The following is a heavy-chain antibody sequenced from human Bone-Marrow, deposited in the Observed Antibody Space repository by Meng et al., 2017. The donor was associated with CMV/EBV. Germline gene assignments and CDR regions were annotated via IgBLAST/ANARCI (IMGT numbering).Heavy chain of an antibody. CDR1: GFTFSSYA. Sequence: GESLKISCAASGFTFSSYAMSWVRQAPGKGLEWVSAISGSGGSTYYADSVKGQFTISRDNSKNTLYLQMNSLRAEDTAVYYCASHKAQRVPVDVWGQGTTVTVSS. V-gene: IGHV3-23*01. J-gene: IGHJ6*02. CDR3: ASHKAQRVPVDV. D-gene: IGHD1-1*01. CDR2: ISGSGGST.